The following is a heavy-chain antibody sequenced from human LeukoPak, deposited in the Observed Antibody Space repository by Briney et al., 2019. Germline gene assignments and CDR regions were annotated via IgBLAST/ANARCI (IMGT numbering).Heavy chain of an antibody. CDR1: GGSISSHY. CDR3: ARKDSIPLDSRSAFDI. J-gene: IGHJ3*02. V-gene: IGHV4-59*11. D-gene: IGHD3-22*01. Sequence: NPSETLSLTCTVSGGSISSHYWSWLRQPPGKGLEWMGYIYYSGSTNYNPSLKSRVTISVDTSKNQFSLKLSSVTAADTAVYYCARKDSIPLDSRSAFDIWGQGTMVTVSS. CDR2: IYYSGST.